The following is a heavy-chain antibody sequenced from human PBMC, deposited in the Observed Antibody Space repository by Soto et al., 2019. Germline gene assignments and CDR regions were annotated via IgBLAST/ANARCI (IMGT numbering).Heavy chain of an antibody. V-gene: IGHV4-34*01. CDR1: GGSFSAYY. Sequence: PSETLSLTCAVYGGSFSAYYWSWIRQPPGKGLEWIGEINHSGSTNYNPSRKSRVTISVDTSKNQFSLKLSSVTAADTAVYYCARGKLADYVWGSYRYHFDYWGQGTVVTVSS. CDR3: ARGKLADYVWGSYRYHFDY. CDR2: INHSGST. D-gene: IGHD3-16*02. J-gene: IGHJ4*02.